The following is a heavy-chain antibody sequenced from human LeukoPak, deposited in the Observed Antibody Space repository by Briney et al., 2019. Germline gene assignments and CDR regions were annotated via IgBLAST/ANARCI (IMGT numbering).Heavy chain of an antibody. CDR3: AKDIQLST. CDR2: IGAGGDNI. J-gene: IGHJ3*01. CDR1: GFTFSSYE. V-gene: IGHV3-23*01. D-gene: IGHD5-24*01. Sequence: GGSLRLSCAASGFTFSSYEMNWVRQAPGKGLEWLAYIGAGGDNIYYADSVKGRFTISRDNSKNTLSLQMNSLRVEDTAIYYCAKDIQLSTWGLGTMVTVSS.